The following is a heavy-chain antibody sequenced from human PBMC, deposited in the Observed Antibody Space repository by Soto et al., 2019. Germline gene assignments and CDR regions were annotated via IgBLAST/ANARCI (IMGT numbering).Heavy chain of an antibody. CDR2: ISGSGAST. Sequence: VGSPTLSRVTSGFTFKKNSLARGRPAPGKGLEWVSAISGSGASTYDADSVKGRFTISRDNSNNTLYLQMNSLRAEDTAVYYCAKTPGVITVITSFDHWGQGTPVTVSS. J-gene: IGHJ4*02. D-gene: IGHD3-16*01. V-gene: IGHV3-23*01. CDR1: GFTFKKNS. CDR3: AKTPGVITVITSFDH.